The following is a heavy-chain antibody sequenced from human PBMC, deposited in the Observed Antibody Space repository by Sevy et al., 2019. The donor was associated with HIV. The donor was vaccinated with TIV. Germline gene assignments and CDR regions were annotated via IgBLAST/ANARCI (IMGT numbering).Heavy chain of an antibody. CDR1: GFTFSSYA. D-gene: IGHD6-13*01. CDR2: ISGSGGST. CDR3: AKWGPSGGIAAAVPNWFDP. J-gene: IGHJ5*02. V-gene: IGHV3-23*01. Sequence: GESLKISCAASGFTFSSYAMSWVRQAPGKGLEWVSAISGSGGSTYYADSVKGRFTISRDNSKNTLYLQMNSLRAEDTAVYYCAKWGPSGGIAAAVPNWFDPWGQGTLVTVS.